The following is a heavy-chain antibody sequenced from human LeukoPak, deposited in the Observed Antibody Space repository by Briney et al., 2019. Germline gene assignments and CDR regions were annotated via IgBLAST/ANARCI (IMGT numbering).Heavy chain of an antibody. V-gene: IGHV3-30*04. CDR2: ISSDGSNK. J-gene: IGHJ4*02. CDR1: GFTFRTFA. D-gene: IGHD6-19*01. Sequence: GGSLRLSCADSGFTFRTFAMHWVRQAPGKGLEWGAVISSDGSNKYYADSVKGRFTISRDNSKNTLYLQMNSLRADDTAVYYCARGSFQDSGWYGNFDYWGQGTLVTVSS. CDR3: ARGSFQDSGWYGNFDY.